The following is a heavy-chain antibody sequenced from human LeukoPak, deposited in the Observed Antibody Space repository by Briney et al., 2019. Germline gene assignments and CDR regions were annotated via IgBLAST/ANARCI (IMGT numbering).Heavy chain of an antibody. CDR3: ARVYTVSSGWSLDYYMDV. CDR2: IYYSEST. V-gene: IGHV4-59*12. J-gene: IGHJ6*03. D-gene: IGHD6-19*01. CDR1: GGSISGYS. Sequence: SATLSLTCTVSGGSISGYSWSWIRQPPGKGLECIGYIYYSESTNYSPSLKSRATISVDTSKSQFSLKLSSVTAADTAVYYCARVYTVSSGWSLDYYMDVWGKGTTVTVSS.